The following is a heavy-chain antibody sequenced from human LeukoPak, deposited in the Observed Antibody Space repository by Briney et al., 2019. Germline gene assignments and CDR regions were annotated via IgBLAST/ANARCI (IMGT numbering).Heavy chain of an antibody. CDR1: GGSFSGYY. V-gene: IGHV4-34*01. J-gene: IGHJ4*02. CDR2: INHSGST. D-gene: IGHD3-22*01. Sequence: KPSETLSLTCTVYGGSFSGYYWSWIRQPPGQRLEWVGEINHSGSTNYNPSLKSRVTISVDTSKNQFSLKLSSVTAADTAVYYCARSDDSSWHNFDYWGQGTLVIVSS. CDR3: ARSDDSSWHNFDY.